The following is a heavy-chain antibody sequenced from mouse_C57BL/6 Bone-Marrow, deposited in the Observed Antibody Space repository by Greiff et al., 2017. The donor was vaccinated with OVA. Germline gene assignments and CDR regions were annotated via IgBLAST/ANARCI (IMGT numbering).Heavy chain of an antibody. CDR2: IWGVGST. CDR3: ARLTGTAAY. D-gene: IGHD4-1*01. Sequence: VKLVESGPGLVAPSQRLSITCTVSGFSLTSYGVDWVRQSPGKGLEWLGVIWGVGSTNYNSALKSRLSISKDNSKSQVFLKMNSLQTDDTAMYYCARLTGTAAYWGQGTLVTVSA. V-gene: IGHV2-6*01. CDR1: GFSLTSYG. J-gene: IGHJ3*01.